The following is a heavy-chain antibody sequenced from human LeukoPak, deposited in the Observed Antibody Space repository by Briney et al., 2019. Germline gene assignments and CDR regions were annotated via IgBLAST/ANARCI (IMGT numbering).Heavy chain of an antibody. Sequence: SETLSLTGPVSGGSISSYYWSWIRQPAGKGLEWIGRIYTSGSTNYNPSLKSRVTMSVDTSKNQFSLELSSVTAADTAVYYCARDRRYYDSSAYIRGFDYWGQGTLVTVSS. V-gene: IGHV4-4*07. CDR2: IYTSGST. CDR3: ARDRRYYDSSAYIRGFDY. J-gene: IGHJ4*02. D-gene: IGHD3-22*01. CDR1: GGSISSYY.